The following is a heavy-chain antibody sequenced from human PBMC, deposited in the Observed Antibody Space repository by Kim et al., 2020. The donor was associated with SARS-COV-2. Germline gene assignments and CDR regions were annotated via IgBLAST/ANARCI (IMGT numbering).Heavy chain of an antibody. CDR2: ISYDGSNK. CDR1: GFTFSSYA. D-gene: IGHD2-21*02. J-gene: IGHJ4*02. CDR3: ARDRAYCGGDCYSGIGY. V-gene: IGHV3-30*04. Sequence: GGSLRLSCAASGFTFSSYAMHWVRQAPGKGLEWVAVISYDGSNKYYADSVKGRFTISRDNSKNTLYLQMNSLRAEDTAVYYCARDRAYCGGDCYSGIGYWGQGTLVTVSP.